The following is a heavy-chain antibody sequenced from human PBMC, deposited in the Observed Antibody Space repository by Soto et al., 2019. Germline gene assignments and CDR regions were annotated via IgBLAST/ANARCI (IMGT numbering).Heavy chain of an antibody. J-gene: IGHJ5*02. CDR1: GFTFSSYA. CDR3: ARDRFCRSTSCPHRRNWFDP. Sequence: QVQLVASGGGVVQPGRSLRLSCAASGFTFSSYAMHWVRQAPGKGLEWVAVISYDGSNKYYADSVKGRFTISRDNSKNTLYLQRNSLRAEDTAVYYCARDRFCRSTSCPHRRNWFDPWGQGTLVTVSS. V-gene: IGHV3-30-3*01. CDR2: ISYDGSNK. D-gene: IGHD2-2*01.